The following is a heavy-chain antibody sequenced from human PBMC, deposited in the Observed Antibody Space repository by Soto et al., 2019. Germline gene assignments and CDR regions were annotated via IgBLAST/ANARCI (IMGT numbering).Heavy chain of an antibody. CDR2: IIPIFGTA. D-gene: IGHD3-3*01. Sequence: SVKVSCKASGGTFSSYAISWVRQAPGQGLEWMGGIIPIFGTANYAQKFQGRVTITADESTSTAYMELSSLRSEDTAVYYCARVLPNVYDFWSGTDNEYYYGMDVWGQGTTVTVSS. CDR1: GGTFSSYA. V-gene: IGHV1-69*13. CDR3: ARVLPNVYDFWSGTDNEYYYGMDV. J-gene: IGHJ6*02.